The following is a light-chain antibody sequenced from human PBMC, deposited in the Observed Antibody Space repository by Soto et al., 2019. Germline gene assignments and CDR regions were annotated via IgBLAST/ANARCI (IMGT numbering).Light chain of an antibody. J-gene: IGKJ3*01. CDR3: QQYHNWPPFT. CDR1: QSVSSN. Sequence: EIVMTQSPATLSVSPGERATLSCRASQSVSSNLAWYQQKPGQTPRLLIYGASTRATGSPDRSSGSRSGTDFTLTITTLPSEDFALYYCQQYHNWPPFTFGPGTHVHI. V-gene: IGKV3-15*01. CDR2: GAS.